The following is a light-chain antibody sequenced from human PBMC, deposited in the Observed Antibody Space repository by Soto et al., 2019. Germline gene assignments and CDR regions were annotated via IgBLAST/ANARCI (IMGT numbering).Light chain of an antibody. Sequence: QSALTQPASVSGSPGQSITISCTGTSSDVGGYNYVSWYQQHPGKAPKFMIYDVSNRPSGVSNRFSGSKSDNTASLTISGLQAEGEADYYCSSYTTSNTRQIVFGTGTKVTVL. J-gene: IGLJ1*01. CDR2: DVS. CDR3: SSYTTSNTRQIV. CDR1: SSDVGGYNY. V-gene: IGLV2-14*01.